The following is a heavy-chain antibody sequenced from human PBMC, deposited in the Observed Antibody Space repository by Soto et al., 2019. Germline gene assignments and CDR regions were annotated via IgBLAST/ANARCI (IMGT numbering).Heavy chain of an antibody. V-gene: IGHV3-30*03. J-gene: IGHJ2*01. CDR1: GFTFSSYG. CDR3: ATTQSSRDGYNSRWYFDL. CDR2: ISYDGSNK. Sequence: GSLRLSCAASGFTFSSYGMHWVRQAPGKGLEWVAVISYDGSNKYYADSVKGRFTISRDNSKNTLYLQMNSLRAEDTAVYYCATTQSSRDGYNSRWYFDLWGRGTLVTVSS. D-gene: IGHD5-12*01.